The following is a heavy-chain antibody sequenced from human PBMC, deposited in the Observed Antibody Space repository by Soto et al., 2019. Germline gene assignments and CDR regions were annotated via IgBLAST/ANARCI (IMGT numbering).Heavy chain of an antibody. CDR2: IYPGDSDT. CDR3: ARQTHVLRYFGGFWDIPSAYYYYGMDV. Sequence: PGESLKISCKGSGYSFTSYWIGWVRQMPGKGLEWMGIIYPGDSDTRYSPSFQGQVTISADKSISTAYLQWSSLKASDTAMYYCARQTHVLRYFGGFWDIPSAYYYYGMDVWGQGTTVTVSS. CDR1: GYSFTSYW. V-gene: IGHV5-51*01. D-gene: IGHD3-9*01. J-gene: IGHJ6*02.